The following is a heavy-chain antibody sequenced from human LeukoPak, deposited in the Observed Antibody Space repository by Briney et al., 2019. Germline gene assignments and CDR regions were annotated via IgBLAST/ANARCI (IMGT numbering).Heavy chain of an antibody. Sequence: GASVKVSCKASGYTFTSYDINWVRQATGQGLEWRGWMNPNSGNTGYTQKFQGRVTMTRNTSISTAYMELSSLRSEDTAVYYCARGVPYGSGSYYAYWFDPWGQGTLVTVSS. CDR1: GYTFTSYD. CDR3: ARGVPYGSGSYYAYWFDP. CDR2: MNPNSGNT. D-gene: IGHD3-10*01. V-gene: IGHV1-8*01. J-gene: IGHJ5*02.